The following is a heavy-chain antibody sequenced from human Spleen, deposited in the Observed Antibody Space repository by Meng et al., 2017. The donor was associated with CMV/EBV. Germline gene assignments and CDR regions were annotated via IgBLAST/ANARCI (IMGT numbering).Heavy chain of an antibody. CDR2: ISSDGSKK. CDR3: ARYDHLLLNDY. V-gene: IGHV3-30-3*01. Sequence: GESLKISCAASGFFFSRYSLHWVRQSPGKGLEWVAFISSDGSKKSYADSVRGRFTISRDNSKNTLSLQLNSLRAEDTAIYYCARYDHLLLNDYWGQGTLVTVSS. J-gene: IGHJ4*02. D-gene: IGHD2-2*01. CDR1: GFFFSRYS.